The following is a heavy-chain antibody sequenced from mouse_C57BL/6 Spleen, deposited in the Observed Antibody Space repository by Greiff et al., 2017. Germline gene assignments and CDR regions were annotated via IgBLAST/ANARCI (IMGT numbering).Heavy chain of an antibody. CDR1: GFTFSSYA. CDR2: IGDGGSYT. D-gene: IGHD1-1*01. J-gene: IGHJ1*03. Sequence: EVKLMESGGGLVKPGGSLKLSCAASGFTFSSYAMSWVRQTPEKRLEWVATIGDGGSYTYYPDNVKGRFTISRDNAKNNLYLQRSHLKSEVTAMYYCAREAITTVPDWYFDVWGTGTTVTVSS. V-gene: IGHV5-4*01. CDR3: AREAITTVPDWYFDV.